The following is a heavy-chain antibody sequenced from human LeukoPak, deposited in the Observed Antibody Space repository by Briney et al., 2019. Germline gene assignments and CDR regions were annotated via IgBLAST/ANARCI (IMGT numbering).Heavy chain of an antibody. J-gene: IGHJ4*02. D-gene: IGHD3-10*01. CDR3: AKAGSYVSGSYLDY. CDR2: ISGSGGST. V-gene: IGHV3-23*01. CDR1: GFTFSSYA. Sequence: GGSLRLSCAASGFTFSSYAMSWVRQAPGKGLEWVSAISGSGGSTYYADSVKGRFTISRDNSKNTLYLQMNSLRAEDTAVYYCAKAGSYVSGSYLDYWGQGTLVTVSS.